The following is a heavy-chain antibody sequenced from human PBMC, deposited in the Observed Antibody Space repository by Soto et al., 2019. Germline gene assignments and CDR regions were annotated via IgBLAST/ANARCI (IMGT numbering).Heavy chain of an antibody. Sequence: GGSLRLACAASGFICSSYDMRWVRPAPGKGLEWVSTILVGGSPHYEDSVKGRFTISRDGSKNTVYLQMNSLTAGDTAVYYCAKATATGGGAFDICGQGTMVTVSS. CDR1: GFICSSYD. D-gene: IGHD2-8*02. CDR2: ILVGGSP. CDR3: AKATATGGGAFDI. J-gene: IGHJ3*02. V-gene: IGHV3-23*01.